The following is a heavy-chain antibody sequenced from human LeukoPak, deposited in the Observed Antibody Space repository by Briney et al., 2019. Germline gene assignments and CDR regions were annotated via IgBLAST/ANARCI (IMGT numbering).Heavy chain of an antibody. Sequence: SETLSLTCTVSGGSISSGGYYWSWIRQPPGKGLEWIGYIYHSGSTYYNPSLKSRVTISVDRSKNQFSLKLSSVTAADTAVYYCARWGYSYGPFDYWGQGTLVTVS. CDR1: GGSISSGGYY. CDR3: ARWGYSYGPFDY. J-gene: IGHJ4*02. CDR2: IYHSGST. D-gene: IGHD5-18*01. V-gene: IGHV4-30-2*02.